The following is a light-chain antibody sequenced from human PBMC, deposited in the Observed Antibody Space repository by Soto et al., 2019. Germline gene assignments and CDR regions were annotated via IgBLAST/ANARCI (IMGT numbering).Light chain of an antibody. CDR2: DVS. CDR1: SSVVGGYNF. V-gene: IGLV2-14*01. Sequence: QSALTQPASVSGSPGQSITISCTGTSSVVGGYNFVSWYQQHPGKAPKLMIYDVSNRPSGVPNRFSGSKSGNTASLTISGLQAEDEADYYCSSYTSSSTGVFGTGTKVTVL. CDR3: SSYTSSSTGV. J-gene: IGLJ1*01.